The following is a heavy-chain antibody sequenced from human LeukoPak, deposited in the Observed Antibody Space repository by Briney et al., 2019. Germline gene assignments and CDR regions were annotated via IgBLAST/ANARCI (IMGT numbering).Heavy chain of an antibody. J-gene: IGHJ4*02. CDR3: ARRTGYYDGFDY. D-gene: IGHD3/OR15-3a*01. V-gene: IGHV4-59*01. CDR2: IYYSGST. Sequence: TSETLSLTCTVSGGSISSYYWSWIRQPPGKGLEWIGYIYYSGSTNYNPSLKSRGTISVDMSKNQFSLKLSSVTAADTAVYYCARRTGYYDGFDYWGQGTLVTVSS. CDR1: GGSISSYY.